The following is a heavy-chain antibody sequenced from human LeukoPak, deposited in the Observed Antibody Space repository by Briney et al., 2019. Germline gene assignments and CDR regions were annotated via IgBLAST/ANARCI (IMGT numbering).Heavy chain of an antibody. D-gene: IGHD3-22*01. CDR2: MKPDGSEK. CDR1: GFTFSRHW. Sequence: GGSLRLSCAASGFTFSRHWMNWVRQAPGKGLEWVANMKPDGSEKYYVDSVKGRFTISRDNAKNSLYLQMNSLRVEDTAVYYCAKARYYNSSGDFDYWGQGTLVTVSS. V-gene: IGHV3-7*01. J-gene: IGHJ4*02. CDR3: AKARYYNSSGDFDY.